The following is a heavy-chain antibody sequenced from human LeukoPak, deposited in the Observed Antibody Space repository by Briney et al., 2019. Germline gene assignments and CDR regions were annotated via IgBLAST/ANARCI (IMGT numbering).Heavy chain of an antibody. CDR2: ISGSGGST. J-gene: IGHJ3*02. Sequence: GGSLRLSCAASGFTFSSYAMSWVRQAPGKGLEWVSAISGSGGSTYYADSVKGRFTISRDNSKNTLYLQMNSLRAEDTAVYYCAKGLQWLVGIDSFDNWGQGTMVTVSS. CDR3: AKGLQWLVGIDSFDN. CDR1: GFTFSSYA. D-gene: IGHD6-19*01. V-gene: IGHV3-23*01.